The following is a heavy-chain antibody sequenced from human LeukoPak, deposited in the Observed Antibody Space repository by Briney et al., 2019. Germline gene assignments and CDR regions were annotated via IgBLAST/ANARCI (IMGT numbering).Heavy chain of an antibody. V-gene: IGHV3-48*04. J-gene: IGHJ4*02. CDR2: ISSSSSTI. CDR3: ARVSVEAGFDY. Sequence: GGSLRLSCAASGFTFSSYSMNWVRQAPGKGLEWVSYISSSSSTIYYADSVKGRFTISRDNAKNSLYLQMNSLRAEDTAMYYCARVSVEAGFDYWGQGTLVTVSS. D-gene: IGHD3-3*01. CDR1: GFTFSSYS.